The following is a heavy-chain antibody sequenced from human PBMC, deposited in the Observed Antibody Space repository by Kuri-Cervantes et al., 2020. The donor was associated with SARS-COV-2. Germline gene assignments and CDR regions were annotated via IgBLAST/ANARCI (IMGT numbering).Heavy chain of an antibody. V-gene: IGHV3-13*04. CDR2: IGTAGDT. CDR3: ARVWNIVVVPAAIPYYYYMDV. J-gene: IGHJ6*03. D-gene: IGHD2-2*02. CDR1: GFTFRSYD. Sequence: GESLKISCAASGFTFRSYDMHWVRQATGKGLEWVSAIGTAGDTYYPGSVKGRFTISRENAKNSLYLQMNSLRAEDTAVYYCARVWNIVVVPAAIPYYYYMDVWGKGTTVTVSS.